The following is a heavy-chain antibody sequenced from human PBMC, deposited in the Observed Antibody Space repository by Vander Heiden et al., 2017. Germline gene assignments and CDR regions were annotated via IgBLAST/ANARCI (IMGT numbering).Heavy chain of an antibody. Sequence: EVRLLESGGGLVQPGGSLSPSCAPPGFTFTRHALSWVRQAPGKGLEWVSAISGSGGSTYYADSVKSRFTISRDNSKNTLYLQMNSLRAEDTAVYYCASRRGTVAGTVWGTDYWGQGTLVTVSS. CDR3: ASRRGTVAGTVWGTDY. V-gene: IGHV3-23*01. D-gene: IGHD6-19*01. CDR1: GFTFTRHA. J-gene: IGHJ4*02. CDR2: ISGSGGST.